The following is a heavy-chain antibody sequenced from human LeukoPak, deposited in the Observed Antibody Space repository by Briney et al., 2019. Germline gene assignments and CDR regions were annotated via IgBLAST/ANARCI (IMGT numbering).Heavy chain of an antibody. V-gene: IGHV4-31*03. CDR3: ARAPPGAGPDY. CDR2: IYYSGST. CDR1: GGSISSGGYY. D-gene: IGHD6-19*01. J-gene: IGHJ4*02. Sequence: PSETLSLTCTVSGGSISSGGYYWSWIRQHPGKGLEWIGYIYYSGSTYYNPSLKSRVTISVDTSKNQFSLKLSSVTVADTAVYYCARAPPGAGPDYWGQGTLVTVSS.